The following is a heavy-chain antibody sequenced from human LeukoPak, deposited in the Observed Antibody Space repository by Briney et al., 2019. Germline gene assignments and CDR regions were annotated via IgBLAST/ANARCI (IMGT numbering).Heavy chain of an antibody. D-gene: IGHD1-20*01. J-gene: IGHJ5*02. CDR1: GDSISSSGDY. CDR3: ARDTYNWNDGRWFDP. CDR2: IYTSGST. Sequence: PSETLSLTCTVSGDSISSSGDYWGWIRQPPGKGLEWIGRIYTSGSTNYNPSLKSRVTISVDTSKNQFSLKLSSVTAADTAVYYCARDTYNWNDGRWFDPWGQGTLVTVSS. V-gene: IGHV4-61*02.